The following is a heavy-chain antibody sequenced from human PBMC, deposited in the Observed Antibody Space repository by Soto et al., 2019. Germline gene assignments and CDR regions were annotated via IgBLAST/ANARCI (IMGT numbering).Heavy chain of an antibody. J-gene: IGHJ5*01. D-gene: IGHD1-7*01. Sequence: QITLKESGPTLVKPTQTLTLTCTFSGFSLSSSGVGVGWIRQPPGKALESLALIYWDDDKRYSPFLKSRLTITKGTSKNQVVLTMTNMDPADTATYFCAHRPATPLTWNYDSWGQGILVTVSS. CDR1: GFSLSSSGVG. V-gene: IGHV2-5*02. CDR3: AHRPATPLTWNYDS. CDR2: IYWDDDK.